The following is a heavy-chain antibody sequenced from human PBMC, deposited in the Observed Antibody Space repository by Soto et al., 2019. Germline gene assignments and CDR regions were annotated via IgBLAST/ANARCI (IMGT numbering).Heavy chain of an antibody. CDR1: CGSFIGYY. CDR3: ARVSRITMVRGVLHWFDP. CDR2: INHSGST. J-gene: IGHJ5*02. Sequence: SETLSLTCAFYCGSFIGYYWSWIRQPPGKGLEWIGEINHSGSTNYNPSLKSRVTISVDTSKNQFSLKLSSVTAADTAVYYCARVSRITMVRGVLHWFDPWGQGTLVTVSS. D-gene: IGHD3-10*01. V-gene: IGHV4-34*01.